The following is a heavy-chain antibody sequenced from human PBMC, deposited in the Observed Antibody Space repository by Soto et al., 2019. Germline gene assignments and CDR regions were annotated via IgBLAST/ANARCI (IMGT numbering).Heavy chain of an antibody. J-gene: IGHJ3*02. Sequence: QVQLVESGGGVVQPGRSLRLSCAASGFTFSSYGMHWVRQAAGKGLEWVAVIWYDGSNKYYADSVKGRFTISRDNSKNPLYLQMNSLRAEDTAVYYCARTHTLGGRRYDAFDIWGQGTMVTVSS. D-gene: IGHD3-16*01. CDR2: IWYDGSNK. CDR3: ARTHTLGGRRYDAFDI. CDR1: GFTFSSYG. V-gene: IGHV3-33*01.